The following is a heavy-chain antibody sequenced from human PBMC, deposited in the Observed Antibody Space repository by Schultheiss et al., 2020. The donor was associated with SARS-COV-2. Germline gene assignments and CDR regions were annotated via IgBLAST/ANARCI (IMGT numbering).Heavy chain of an antibody. V-gene: IGHV4-39*07. CDR1: GGSIISYY. Sequence: SETLSLTCTVSGGSIISYYWGWIRQPPGKGLEWIGSIYYSGSTYYNPSLKSRVTISVDKSKNQFSLKLSSVTAADTAVYYCARAWLSGSYEMSYFDYWGQGTLVTVSS. D-gene: IGHD1-26*01. J-gene: IGHJ4*02. CDR3: ARAWLSGSYEMSYFDY. CDR2: IYYSGST.